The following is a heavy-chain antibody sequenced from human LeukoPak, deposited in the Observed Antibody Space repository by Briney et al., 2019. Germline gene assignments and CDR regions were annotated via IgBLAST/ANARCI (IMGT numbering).Heavy chain of an antibody. CDR3: ARTYSSGWYGRLDAFDI. V-gene: IGHV3-21*01. D-gene: IGHD6-19*01. Sequence: GGSLRLSCAASGFTFSSYSMNWVRQAPGKGLEWVSSISSSSYIYYADSVKGRFTISRDNSKNTLYLQMNSLRAEDTAVYYCARTYSSGWYGRLDAFDIWGQGTMVTVSS. CDR1: GFTFSSYS. J-gene: IGHJ3*02. CDR2: ISSSSYI.